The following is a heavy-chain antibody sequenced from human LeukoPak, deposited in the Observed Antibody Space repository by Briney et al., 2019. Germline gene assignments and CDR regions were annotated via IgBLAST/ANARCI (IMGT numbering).Heavy chain of an antibody. Sequence: GGSLRLSCAASGFTFDDYGMSWVRQAPGKGLEWVSRINWNGGSTGYADSVKGRFTISGDNAKNSLYLQMNSLRAEDTALYYCARTGIAAGVGYFDYWGQGTLVTVSS. CDR2: INWNGGST. CDR1: GFTFDDYG. CDR3: ARTGIAAGVGYFDY. J-gene: IGHJ4*02. V-gene: IGHV3-20*04. D-gene: IGHD6-13*01.